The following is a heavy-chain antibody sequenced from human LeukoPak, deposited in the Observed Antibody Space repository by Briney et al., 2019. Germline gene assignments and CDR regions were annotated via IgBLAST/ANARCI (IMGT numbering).Heavy chain of an antibody. CDR3: ARDSLVWSGYHHHYYYMDV. J-gene: IGHJ6*03. CDR1: GYTFTSYG. Sequence: GASVKVSCKASGYTFTSYGISWVRQAPGQGLEWMGWISAYNGNTNYAQKLQGRVTMTTDTSTSTAYMELRSLRSDDTAVYYCARDSLVWSGYHHHYYYMDVWGKGTTVTVSS. D-gene: IGHD3-3*01. V-gene: IGHV1-18*01. CDR2: ISAYNGNT.